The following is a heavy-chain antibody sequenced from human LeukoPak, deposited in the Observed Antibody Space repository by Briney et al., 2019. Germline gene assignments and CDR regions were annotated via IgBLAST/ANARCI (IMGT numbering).Heavy chain of an antibody. V-gene: IGHV3-23*01. CDR2: ISGSGGST. Sequence: GGSLRLSCAASGFTFSSYAMSWVRQAPGKGLEWVSAISGSGGSTYYADSVKGRFTISRDNSKNTLYLQMNSLRTEDTAVYYCARMKAVSGDANYLDYWGQGTLVTVSS. CDR1: GFTFSSYA. J-gene: IGHJ4*02. D-gene: IGHD5/OR15-5a*01. CDR3: ARMKAVSGDANYLDY.